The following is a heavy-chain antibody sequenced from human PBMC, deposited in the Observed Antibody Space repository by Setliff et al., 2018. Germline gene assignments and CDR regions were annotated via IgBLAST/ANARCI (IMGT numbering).Heavy chain of an antibody. CDR3: SKLVRYCTTTACQGASGAEF. CDR2: ISAYTGNT. J-gene: IGHJ4*02. Sequence: ASVKVSCKASGYTFSNYGITWVRQAPGQGLEWMGWISAYTGNTKFAQKVQGRVTMTTGTSTGTAYLELRSLPSDDTAVYYCSKLVRYCTTTACQGASGAEFWGQGTLVTVSS. D-gene: IGHD2-8*01. V-gene: IGHV1-18*01. CDR1: GYTFSNYG.